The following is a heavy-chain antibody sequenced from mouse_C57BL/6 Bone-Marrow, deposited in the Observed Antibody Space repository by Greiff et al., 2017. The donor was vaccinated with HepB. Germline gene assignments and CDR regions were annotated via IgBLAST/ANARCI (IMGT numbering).Heavy chain of an antibody. CDR1: GYTFTDYY. CDR2: INPNNGGT. CDR3: ARRIPYYYGTPYYAMDY. Sequence: VQLQQSGPELVKPGASVKISCKASGYTFTDYYMNWVKQSHGKSLEWIGDINPNNGGTSYNQKFKGKATLTVDKSSSTAYMELRSLTSEDSAVYYCARRIPYYYGTPYYAMDYWGQGTSVTVSS. J-gene: IGHJ4*01. D-gene: IGHD1-1*01. V-gene: IGHV1-26*01.